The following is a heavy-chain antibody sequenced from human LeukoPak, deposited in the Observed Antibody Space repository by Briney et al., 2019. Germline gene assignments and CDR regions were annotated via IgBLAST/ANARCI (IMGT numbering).Heavy chain of an antibody. Sequence: PGGSLRLSCAASGFTFSSYSMNWVRQAPGKGLEWVSVIYSGGTTYYADSVKGRFTISRDNSKNTLYLQMNSLRVEDTAVYYCARGPSYSSSWYPFDYWGQGTLVTISS. CDR1: GFTFSSYS. CDR3: ARGPSYSSSWYPFDY. V-gene: IGHV3-66*01. D-gene: IGHD6-13*01. CDR2: IYSGGTT. J-gene: IGHJ4*02.